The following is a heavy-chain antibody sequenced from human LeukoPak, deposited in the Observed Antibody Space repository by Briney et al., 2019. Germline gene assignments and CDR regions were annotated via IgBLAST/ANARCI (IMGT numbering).Heavy chain of an antibody. CDR3: VAYFDY. CDR2: IRYDGSNA. J-gene: IGHJ4*02. Sequence: PGGSLRLSCAASGFSFSTYAMHWVRQAPGEGLDWVAFIRYDGSNACYADSVKGRFTISRDNSDNTLYLQMNSLTSDDTAVYYCVAYFDYWGQGTLVTVSS. V-gene: IGHV3-30*02. CDR1: GFSFSTYA.